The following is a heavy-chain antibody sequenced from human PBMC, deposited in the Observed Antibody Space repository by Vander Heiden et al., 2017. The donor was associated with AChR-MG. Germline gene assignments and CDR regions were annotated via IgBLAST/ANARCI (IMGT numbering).Heavy chain of an antibody. D-gene: IGHD2-8*01. V-gene: IGHV3-48*02. CDR1: GFTFSSYS. CDR3: ARGPPRRDIVGTVSNYFDN. Sequence: EVQLVESGGGLVQPGGSLRLSCAASGFTFSSYSRNWVRPAPGKGLEWLSYISSRSNTIYYADSVKGRFTISRDNAKNLVYLQMNSLRDEDAAVYYCARGPPRRDIVGTVSNYFDNWGQGTLVTVSS. CDR2: ISSRSNTI. J-gene: IGHJ4*02.